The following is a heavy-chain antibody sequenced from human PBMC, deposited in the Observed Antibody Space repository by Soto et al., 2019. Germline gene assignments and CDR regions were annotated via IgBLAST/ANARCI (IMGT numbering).Heavy chain of an antibody. Sequence: SETLSLTCTVSGGSISSYYWSWIRQPPGKGLEWIGYIYYSGSTNYNPSLKSRVTISVDTSKNQFSLKLSSVTAADTAVYYCARHAVSYYYYMDVWGKGTTVTVSS. D-gene: IGHD2-8*01. CDR2: IYYSGST. CDR1: GGSISSYY. CDR3: ARHAVSYYYYMDV. J-gene: IGHJ6*03. V-gene: IGHV4-59*08.